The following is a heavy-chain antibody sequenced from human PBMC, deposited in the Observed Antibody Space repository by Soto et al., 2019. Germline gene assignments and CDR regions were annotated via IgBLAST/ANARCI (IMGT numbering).Heavy chain of an antibody. CDR3: ARFGSYCSSTSCYRRGWFDP. CDR1: GYTFTSYD. D-gene: IGHD2-2*02. Sequence: QVQLVQSGAEVKKPGASVKVSCKASGYTFTSYDINWVRQATGQGLEWMGWMNPNSGNTGYAQKFQGRVTMTRNTSISTAYMELSSLRSEDTAVYYCARFGSYCSSTSCYRRGWFDPWGQGTLVTVSS. J-gene: IGHJ5*02. CDR2: MNPNSGNT. V-gene: IGHV1-8*01.